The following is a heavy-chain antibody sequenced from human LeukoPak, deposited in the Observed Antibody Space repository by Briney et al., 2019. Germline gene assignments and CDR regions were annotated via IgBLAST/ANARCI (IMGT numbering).Heavy chain of an antibody. CDR1: GFSFSSYG. CDR3: AKVKTRVVGATTGAHGFDY. D-gene: IGHD1-26*01. Sequence: GGSLGLSCAASGFSFSSYGMHWVRQAPDKGLEWVAFIRSDGDNKYYADSVKGRFTISRDNSKNTLYLQMISLRTEDTAVYYCAKVKTRVVGATTGAHGFDYWGQGTLVTVSS. V-gene: IGHV3-30*02. CDR2: IRSDGDNK. J-gene: IGHJ4*02.